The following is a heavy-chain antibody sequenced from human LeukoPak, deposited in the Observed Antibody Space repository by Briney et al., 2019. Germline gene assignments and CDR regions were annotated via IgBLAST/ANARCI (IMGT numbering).Heavy chain of an antibody. D-gene: IGHD2-15*01. CDR1: GFTFSSYA. CDR3: AKRYCSGGSRYYFDY. Sequence: GGSLRLSCAASGFTFSSYAMSWVRQAPGKGLEWVSAISGSGGSTYYADSVKGRFTISRDNSKNTLYLQMNSLRAEDTAVYYCAKRYCSGGSRYYFDYWGQGTLVTVSS. V-gene: IGHV3-23*01. J-gene: IGHJ4*02. CDR2: ISGSGGST.